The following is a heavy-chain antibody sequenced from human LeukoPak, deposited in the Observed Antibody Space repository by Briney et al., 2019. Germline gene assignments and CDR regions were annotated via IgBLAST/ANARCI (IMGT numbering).Heavy chain of an antibody. CDR1: GFTFDGYG. D-gene: IGHD5-18*01. CDR3: ARGLGGYSSRCLDY. J-gene: IGHJ4*02. Sequence: GGSLRLSCAASGFTFDGYGMSWVRQAPGKGLEWVSGINWNGGSTGYADSVKGRFTISRDNAKNSLYLQMNSLRAEDTALYYCARGLGGYSSRCLDYWGQGTLVTVSS. CDR2: INWNGGST. V-gene: IGHV3-20*04.